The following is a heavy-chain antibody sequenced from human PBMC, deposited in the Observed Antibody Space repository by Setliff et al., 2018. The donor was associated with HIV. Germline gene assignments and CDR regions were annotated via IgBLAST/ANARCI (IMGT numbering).Heavy chain of an antibody. CDR3: ARGPTRYFYDSSGYYLNY. J-gene: IGHJ4*02. Sequence: SETLSLTCNVSGGSIGSYHWAWIRQSPGKGLEYIGNIRHSGYTNYNPSLKSRLNMSVDTSNYQISLKLTAVTAADTVVYYCARGPTRYFYDSSGYYLNYWGQGTLVTVSS. CDR1: GGSIGSYH. CDR2: IRHSGYT. D-gene: IGHD3-22*01. V-gene: IGHV4-59*01.